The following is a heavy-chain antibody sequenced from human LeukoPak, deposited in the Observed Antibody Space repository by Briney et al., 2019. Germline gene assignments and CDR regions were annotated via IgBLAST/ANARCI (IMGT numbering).Heavy chain of an antibody. CDR3: ARDLAGVPDH. Sequence: ASVKVSCKASGYTFSDYYIQWVRQAPGQRLEWVGRINPKSGDTKFGQTFQDRVTMTGATSISTAYLEMIRLTFDDTAVYYCARDLAGVPDHWGQGTLVTVSS. V-gene: IGHV1-2*06. CDR2: INPKSGDT. J-gene: IGHJ4*02. CDR1: GYTFSDYY. D-gene: IGHD3-10*01.